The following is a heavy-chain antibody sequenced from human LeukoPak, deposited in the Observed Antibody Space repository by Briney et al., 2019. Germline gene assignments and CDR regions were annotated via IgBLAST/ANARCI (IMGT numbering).Heavy chain of an antibody. CDR3: AREAVAGLAYYYYGMDV. CDR2: IYSGGST. V-gene: IGHV3-66*01. Sequence: GGSLRLSCAASGSTVSSNYMSWVRQAPGKGLEWVSVIYSGGSTYYADSVKGRFTISRDNSKNTLYLQMNSLRAEDTAVYYCAREAVAGLAYYYYGMDVWGQGTTVTVSS. J-gene: IGHJ6*02. D-gene: IGHD6-19*01. CDR1: GSTVSSNY.